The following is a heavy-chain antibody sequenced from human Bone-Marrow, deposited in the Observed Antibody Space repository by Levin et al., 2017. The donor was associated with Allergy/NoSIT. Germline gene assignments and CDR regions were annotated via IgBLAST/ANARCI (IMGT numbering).Heavy chain of an antibody. J-gene: IGHJ5*02. CDR3: ARVGTAMAAHNWFDP. CDR2: INHSGST. CDR1: GGSFSGYY. V-gene: IGHV4-34*01. Sequence: SETLSLTCAVYGGSFSGYYWSWIRQPPGKGLEWIGEINHSGSTNYNPSLKSRVTISVDTSKNQFSLKLSSVTDADTAVYYCARVGTAMAAHNWFDPWGQGTLVTVSS. D-gene: IGHD5-18*01.